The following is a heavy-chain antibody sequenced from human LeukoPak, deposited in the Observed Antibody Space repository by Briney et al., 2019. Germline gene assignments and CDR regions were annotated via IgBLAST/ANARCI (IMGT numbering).Heavy chain of an antibody. D-gene: IGHD2-21*02. CDR3: AKDSLAYCGSDCYSWEYSMDV. J-gene: IGHJ6*02. V-gene: IGHV3-30*18. CDR2: ISYDGSNK. Sequence: PGGSMRLSCGASGFTFSSYGMHWVRQAPGKGLEWVAVISYDGSNKYYADSVKGRFTISRDNSKNTLYLQMNSLRAEDTAVYYCAKDSLAYCGSDCYSWEYSMDVWGQGTTVTVSS. CDR1: GFTFSSYG.